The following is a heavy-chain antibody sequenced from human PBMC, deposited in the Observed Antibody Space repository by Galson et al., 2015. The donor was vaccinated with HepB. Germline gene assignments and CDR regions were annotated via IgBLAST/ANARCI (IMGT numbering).Heavy chain of an antibody. V-gene: IGHV6-1*01. CDR3: AREGWVWNYDYVWGSYRPDAFDI. CDR2: TYYRSKWYN. Sequence: CAISGDSVSSNSAAWNWIRQSPSRGLEWLGRTYYRSKWYNDYAVSVKSRITINPDTSKNQFSLQLNSVTPEDTAVYYCAREGWVWNYDYVWGSYRPDAFDIWGQGTMVTVSS. J-gene: IGHJ3*02. CDR1: GDSVSSNSAA. D-gene: IGHD3-16*02.